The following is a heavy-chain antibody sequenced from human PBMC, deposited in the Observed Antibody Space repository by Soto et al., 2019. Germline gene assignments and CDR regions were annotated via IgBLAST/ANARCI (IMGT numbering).Heavy chain of an antibody. Sequence: KGREWVSAISGSGGSTYYADSGKGRFTIPRENSKNTLYLQMNSLRAEDTAVFFFQAEDGIRDVRSVSAFLLNRSSDL. CDR3: QAEDGIRDVRSVSAFLLNRSSDL. D-gene: IGHD3-10*02. CDR2: ISGSGGST. V-gene: IGHV3-23*01. J-gene: IGHJ2*01.